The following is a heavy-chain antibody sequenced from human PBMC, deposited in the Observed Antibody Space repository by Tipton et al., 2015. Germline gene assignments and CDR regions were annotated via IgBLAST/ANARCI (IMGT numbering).Heavy chain of an antibody. CDR1: GYSISSGYY. V-gene: IGHV4-38-2*01. J-gene: IGHJ4*02. CDR2: FFHSGNT. Sequence: TLSLTCDVSGYSISSGYYWSWIRQPPGKGLEWIGSFFHSGNTFHNPSLRSRVIISVDTSKNQFSLTVTSVTAADTAVYYCAGSRYTVTPDSWGQGTLVTVSS. CDR3: AGSRYTVTPDS. D-gene: IGHD4-17*01.